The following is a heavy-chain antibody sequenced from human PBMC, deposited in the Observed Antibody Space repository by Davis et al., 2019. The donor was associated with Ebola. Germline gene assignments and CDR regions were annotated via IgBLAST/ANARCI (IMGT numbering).Heavy chain of an antibody. J-gene: IGHJ6*02. V-gene: IGHV4-34*01. D-gene: IGHD3-9*01. CDR3: ARGGYFDWLLLSYYGMDV. CDR2: INHSGKT. Sequence: SETLSLTCAVYGGSFSGYYWSWIRQPPGKGLEWIGEINHSGKTNYNPSLKSRVTISSDTSKNQFSLKLSSVTAADTAVYYCARGGYFDWLLLSYYGMDVWGQGTTVTVSS. CDR1: GGSFSGYY.